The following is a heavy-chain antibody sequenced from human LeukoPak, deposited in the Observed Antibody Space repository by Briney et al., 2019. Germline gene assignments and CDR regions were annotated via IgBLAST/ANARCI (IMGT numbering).Heavy chain of an antibody. V-gene: IGHV4-59*12. J-gene: IGHJ4*02. CDR2: IYYSGST. CDR1: GGSISSYY. D-gene: IGHD3-22*01. Sequence: SETLSLTCTVSGGSISSYYWSWIRQPPGKGLEWIGYIYYSGSTNYNPSLKSRVTISVDTSKNQFSLKLSSVTAADTAVYYCARGLRGSSGYYSYWGQGTLVTVSS. CDR3: ARGLRGSSGYYSY.